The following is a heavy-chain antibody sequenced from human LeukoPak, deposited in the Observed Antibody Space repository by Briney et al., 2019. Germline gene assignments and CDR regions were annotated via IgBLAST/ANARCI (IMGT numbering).Heavy chain of an antibody. CDR1: GYTFTSYG. Sequence: ASVKVSCKASGYTFTSYGINWVRQATGQGLEWMGWMNPNSGNTGYAQNFQGRVTITRNTSITTAYMELSSLRSEDTAVYYCARGPPYDSSGYYGDYWGQGTLVTVSS. CDR2: MNPNSGNT. D-gene: IGHD3-22*01. V-gene: IGHV1-8*03. CDR3: ARGPPYDSSGYYGDY. J-gene: IGHJ4*02.